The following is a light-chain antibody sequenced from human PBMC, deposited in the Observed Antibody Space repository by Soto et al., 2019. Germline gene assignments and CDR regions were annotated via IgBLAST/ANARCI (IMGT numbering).Light chain of an antibody. Sequence: DIVMTQSPLSLPVSPGEPASISCRSSQSLLHSNGYNYLDWYLQKPGQSPQLLIYLGSNRASGVPDRFSGSGSGTDFTLKIRRVEAEDVGVYYCMQAIQPPITFGQGTRLETK. J-gene: IGKJ5*01. CDR2: LGS. CDR1: QSLLHSNGYNY. CDR3: MQAIQPPIT. V-gene: IGKV2-28*01.